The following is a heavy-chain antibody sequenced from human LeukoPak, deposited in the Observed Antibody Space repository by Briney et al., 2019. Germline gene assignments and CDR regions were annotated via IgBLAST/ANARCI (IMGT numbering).Heavy chain of an antibody. Sequence: ASVKVSFKASGYTFTVYYMHWVRQAPGQGLEWMGWINPNSGGTNYAQKFQGRVTMTRDTSISTAYMELSRLRSDDTAVYYCARFTMIVGGAFDIWGQGTMVTVSS. CDR2: INPNSGGT. CDR1: GYTFTVYY. D-gene: IGHD3-22*01. V-gene: IGHV1-2*02. CDR3: ARFTMIVGGAFDI. J-gene: IGHJ3*02.